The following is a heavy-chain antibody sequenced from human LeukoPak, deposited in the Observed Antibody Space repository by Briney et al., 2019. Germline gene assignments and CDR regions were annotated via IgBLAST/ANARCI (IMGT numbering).Heavy chain of an antibody. V-gene: IGHV3-15*01. J-gene: IGHJ6*03. D-gene: IGHD3-10*01. CDR3: TTDPGDTMVRGVMEFYYYYYMDV. CDR1: GFTFSNAW. Sequence: PGGSLRLSCAASGFTFSNAWMSWVRQAPGKGLEWVGRIKSKTDGGTTDYAAPVKGRFTISRDDSKNTLCLQMNSLKTEDTAVYYCTTDPGDTMVRGVMEFYYYYYMDVWGKGTTVTVSS. CDR2: IKSKTDGGTT.